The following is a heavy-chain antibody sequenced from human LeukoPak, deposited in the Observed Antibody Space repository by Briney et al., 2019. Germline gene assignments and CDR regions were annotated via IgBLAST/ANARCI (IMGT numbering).Heavy chain of an antibody. Sequence: PGGSLRLSCAASGFTFSSYAISWVRQAPGQGLEWMGGIIPIFGTANYAQKFQGRVTITADESTSTAYMELSSLRSEDTAVYYCARDRGYDSSGYYYILWFDYWGQGTLVTVSS. V-gene: IGHV1-69*01. CDR2: IIPIFGTA. CDR1: GFTFSSYA. CDR3: ARDRGYDSSGYYYILWFDY. D-gene: IGHD3-22*01. J-gene: IGHJ4*02.